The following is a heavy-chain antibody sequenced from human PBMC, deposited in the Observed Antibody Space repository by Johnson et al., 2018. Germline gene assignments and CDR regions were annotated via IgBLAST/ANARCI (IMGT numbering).Heavy chain of an antibody. CDR3: TKGLYYGAHSRGGEYYYYYYMDV. D-gene: IGHD4-17*01. V-gene: IGHV3-15*07. Sequence: VQLVESGGGLVKPGGSLRLSCAASGFTFSNAWMNWVRPAPGKGLEWVGRIKSKTDGGTTDYAAPVKGRFTISRDDPKNTLYLQMNSLKTEDTAVYYCTKGLYYGAHSRGGEYYYYYYMDVWGKGTTVTVSS. CDR1: GFTFSNAW. J-gene: IGHJ6*03. CDR2: IKSKTDGGTT.